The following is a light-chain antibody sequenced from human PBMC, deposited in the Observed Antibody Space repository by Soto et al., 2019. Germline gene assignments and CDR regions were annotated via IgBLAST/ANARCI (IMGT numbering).Light chain of an antibody. J-gene: IGLJ1*01. CDR3: SSYAGSNNFV. CDR2: EVT. V-gene: IGLV2-8*01. Sequence: GQSVTISCTGASSDVGTYKYVSWYQQHPGKAPKLMIYEVTKRPSGVPDRFSGSKSGNTASLTVSGLQAEDEADYYCSSYAGSNNFVFGTGTKVTVL. CDR1: SSDVGTYKY.